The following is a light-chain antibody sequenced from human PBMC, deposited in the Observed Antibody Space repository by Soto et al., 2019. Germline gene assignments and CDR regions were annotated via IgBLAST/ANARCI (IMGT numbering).Light chain of an antibody. CDR2: GAS. CDR3: QQYETSPIT. J-gene: IGKJ5*01. Sequence: IVLTQSPGPLSLSPGESATLLCRASHFVSSRSLAWYQQKPGQAPRLLIYGASTRATGIPDRFSGSGSGTDFTLTITPLEPEDFAVYFCQQYETSPITFGQGTLLEI. V-gene: IGKV3-20*01. CDR1: HFVSSRS.